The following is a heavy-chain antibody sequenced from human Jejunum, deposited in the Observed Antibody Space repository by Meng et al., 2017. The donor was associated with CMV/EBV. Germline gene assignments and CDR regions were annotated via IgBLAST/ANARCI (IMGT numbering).Heavy chain of an antibody. D-gene: IGHD4/OR15-4a*01. CDR2: ISKGGSDT. J-gene: IGHJ4*02. V-gene: IGHV3-23*03. CDR1: GFIFSTYA. Sequence: ASGFIFSTYAMTWVRQAPGKGLEWVSVISKGGSDTYYADSMKGRFTMSRDDSTNMVYLQMSSLRADDTARYFCATYHRGPDYFLDHWGQGTLVTVSS. CDR3: ATYHRGPDYFLDH.